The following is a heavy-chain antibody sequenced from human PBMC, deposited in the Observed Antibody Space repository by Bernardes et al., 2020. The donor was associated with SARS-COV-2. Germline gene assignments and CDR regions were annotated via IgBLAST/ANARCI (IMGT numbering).Heavy chain of an antibody. CDR2: INHSGST. Sequence: SEPLSLTCAVYGGSFSGYYWSWIRQPPGKGLEWIGEINHSGSTNYNPSLKSRVTISVDTSKNQFSLKLSSVTAADTAVYYCQEIAVAGTYYFDYWGQGTLVTVSS. V-gene: IGHV4-34*01. J-gene: IGHJ4*02. CDR3: QEIAVAGTYYFDY. CDR1: GGSFSGYY. D-gene: IGHD6-19*01.